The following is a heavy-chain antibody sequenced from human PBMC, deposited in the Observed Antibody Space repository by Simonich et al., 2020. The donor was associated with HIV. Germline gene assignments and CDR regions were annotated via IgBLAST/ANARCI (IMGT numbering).Heavy chain of an antibody. D-gene: IGHD7-27*01. CDR1: GGSISSSSYY. J-gene: IGHJ4*02. CDR2: IYYSGNT. Sequence: QLQESGPGLVKPSETLSLTCPVSGGSISSSSYYWGWIRQPPGKGLEWIGSIYYSGNTYYNPSLKRRLTISVDTSKNQFSLKLSSGTATDTAVYYCARQGGAIGLGYWGQGTLVTVSS. V-gene: IGHV4-39*01. CDR3: ARQGGAIGLGY.